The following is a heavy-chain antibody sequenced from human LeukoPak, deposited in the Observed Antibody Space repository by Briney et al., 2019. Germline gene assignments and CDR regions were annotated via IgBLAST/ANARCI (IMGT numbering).Heavy chain of an antibody. CDR1: GFTFSSHA. V-gene: IGHV3-23*01. CDR2: ISGSGGTT. J-gene: IGHJ4*02. CDR3: AKNLRSMPPRPLDY. Sequence: PGGSLRLSCAGSGFTFSSHAMSWVRQAPGKGLEWVLAISGSGGTTYYADSVKDRFTISRDNSKKTVCLQMNSLRAEDTAVHYCAKNLRSMPPRPLDYWGQGTLVTVSS. D-gene: IGHD2-2*01.